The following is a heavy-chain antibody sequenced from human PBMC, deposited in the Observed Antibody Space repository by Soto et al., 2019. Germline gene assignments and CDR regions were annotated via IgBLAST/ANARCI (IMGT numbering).Heavy chain of an antibody. J-gene: IGHJ4*02. CDR2: IIPIFGTA. V-gene: IGHV1-69*13. CDR3: ARDVPHGDYVWGSDRYTNGPLND. Sequence: SVKVSCKASGGTFSSYAISWVRQAPGQGLEWMGGIIPIFGTANYAQKFQGRVTITADESTSTAYMELSSLRSEDTAVYYCARDVPHGDYVWGSDRYTNGPLNDWGQGTLVTVSS. CDR1: GGTFSSYA. D-gene: IGHD3-16*02.